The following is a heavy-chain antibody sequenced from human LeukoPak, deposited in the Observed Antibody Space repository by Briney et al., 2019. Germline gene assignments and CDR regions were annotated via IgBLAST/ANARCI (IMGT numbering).Heavy chain of an antibody. CDR2: ISTGTSHT. CDR3: AREGTVTTGYGMDV. Sequence: GGSLRLSCAASGFTFTSYAMNWVRQAPGRGLEWLSSISTGTSHTYYVDSVKGRFTISRDNAKNSLYLQMNSLRAEDTAVYYCAREGTVTTGYGMDVWGQGTTVTVSS. D-gene: IGHD4-17*01. V-gene: IGHV3-21*01. CDR1: GFTFTSYA. J-gene: IGHJ6*02.